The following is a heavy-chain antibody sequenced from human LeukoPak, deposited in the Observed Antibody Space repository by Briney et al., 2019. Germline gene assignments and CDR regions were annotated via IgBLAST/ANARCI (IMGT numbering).Heavy chain of an antibody. CDR1: GFTFSSYA. J-gene: IGHJ6*03. CDR3: AKCPPRDWNYLPYCYYMDV. D-gene: IGHD1-7*01. CDR2: ISGSGGST. Sequence: GGSLRLSCAASGFTFSSYAMSWVRQAPGKGLEWVSAISGSGGSTYYADSVKGRFTISRDNSKNTLYLQMNGLRAEDTAVYYCAKCPPRDWNYLPYCYYMDVWGKGTTVTVSS. V-gene: IGHV3-23*01.